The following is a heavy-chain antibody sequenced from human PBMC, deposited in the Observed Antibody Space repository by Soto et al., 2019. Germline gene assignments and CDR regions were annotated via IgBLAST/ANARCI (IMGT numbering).Heavy chain of an antibody. Sequence: VNVSCKASGYTFTSYYMRWVRQAPGQRLEWMGWINPNSGGTNYAQKFQGRVTMTRDTSISTAYMEMRRLRSADTAVPYCASAYYSSGYRDYCGPGPLVTVYS. CDR1: GYTFTSYY. J-gene: IGHJ4*02. CDR2: INPNSGGT. CDR3: ASAYYSSGYRDY. D-gene: IGHD3-22*01. V-gene: IGHV1-2*02.